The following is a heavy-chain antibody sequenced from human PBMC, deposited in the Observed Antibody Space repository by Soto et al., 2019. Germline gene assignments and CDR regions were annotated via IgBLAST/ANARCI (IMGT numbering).Heavy chain of an antibody. J-gene: IGHJ5*02. CDR3: ARGGRCSSTSCYVRGRNWFDP. Sequence: PSETLSLTCTVSGGSISSSSYYWGWIRQPPGKGLEWIGEVYYGGSTYYNPSLKSRVTISVDTSKNQFSLKLSSVTAADTAVYYCARGGRCSSTSCYVRGRNWFDPWGQGTLVTAPQ. CDR1: GGSISSSSYY. CDR2: VYYGGST. V-gene: IGHV4-39*07. D-gene: IGHD2-2*01.